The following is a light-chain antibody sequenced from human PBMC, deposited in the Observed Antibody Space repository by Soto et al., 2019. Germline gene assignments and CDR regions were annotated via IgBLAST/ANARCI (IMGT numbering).Light chain of an antibody. V-gene: IGLV2-8*01. J-gene: IGLJ2*01. CDR3: SSFAGSDNVL. CDR1: SSDVGGYNS. Sequence: QPVLTQPPSASGSPGQSVTISCTGTSSDVGGYNSVSWYQQHPGKAPKLMIYEVSQRPSGVPVRFSGSKSGNTASLTVSGLQAEDEADYYCSSFAGSDNVLFGGGTKLTVL. CDR2: EVS.